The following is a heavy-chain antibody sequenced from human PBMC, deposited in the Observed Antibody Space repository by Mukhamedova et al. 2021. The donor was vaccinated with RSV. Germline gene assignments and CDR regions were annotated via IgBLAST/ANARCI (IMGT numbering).Heavy chain of an antibody. D-gene: IGHD2-15*01. CDR3: ARTYCRAGSCFHIDY. J-gene: IGHJ4*02. CDR2: ISHSGSA. Sequence: EYMGEISHSGSANYNPSLKSRVTISVDKSKNQFSLKLSSVTAADTAVYYCARTYCRAGSCFHIDYWGQGTLVTVSS. V-gene: IGHV4-4*02.